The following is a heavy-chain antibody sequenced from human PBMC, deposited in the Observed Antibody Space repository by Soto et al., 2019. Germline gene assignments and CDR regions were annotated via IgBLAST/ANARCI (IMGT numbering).Heavy chain of an antibody. D-gene: IGHD2-21*01. J-gene: IGHJ4*02. Sequence: QVQLVESGGGVVQPGRSLRLSCAASRFTFSGYGMHWVRQAPGKGLEWVAVISYDGSNKFYADSVKGRFTISRDNSKNSLYLHMNSLSAEDTAVYYCAKGGRAYCGGECRYYFDYWGQGTLVTGSS. CDR1: RFTFSGYG. CDR2: ISYDGSNK. V-gene: IGHV3-30*18. CDR3: AKGGRAYCGGECRYYFDY.